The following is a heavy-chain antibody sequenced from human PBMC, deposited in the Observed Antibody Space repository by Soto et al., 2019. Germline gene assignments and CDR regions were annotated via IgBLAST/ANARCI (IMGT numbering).Heavy chain of an antibody. CDR3: AKDGNSGSYYLFDY. Sequence: EVQLVESGGVVVQPGGSLRLSCAASGFTFDDYIMHWVRQAPGKGLEWVSLISWDGGTTYYADSVKGRCTISRDNSKTSLYLKMNSLRTEDTALYYCAKDGNSGSYYLFDYWGQGTLVTVSS. V-gene: IGHV3-43*01. D-gene: IGHD1-26*01. J-gene: IGHJ4*02. CDR1: GFTFDDYI. CDR2: ISWDGGTT.